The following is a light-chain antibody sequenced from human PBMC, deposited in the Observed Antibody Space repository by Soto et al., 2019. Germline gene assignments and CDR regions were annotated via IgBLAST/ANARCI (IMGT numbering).Light chain of an antibody. V-gene: IGLV1-44*01. Sequence: QSALTQPPSASGTPGQRVTISCSGSGSNIGTNTVNWHQQLPGTAPKLLIYRTDQRPAGIPDRFSGSKSGTSASLDISGLQSDDEADYYCTAWDGSLDGRVFGGGTKVTVL. J-gene: IGLJ3*02. CDR2: RTD. CDR3: TAWDGSLDGRV. CDR1: GSNIGTNT.